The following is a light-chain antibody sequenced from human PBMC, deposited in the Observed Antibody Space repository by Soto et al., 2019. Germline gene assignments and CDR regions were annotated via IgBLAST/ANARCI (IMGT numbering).Light chain of an antibody. CDR3: QQYGDSPLT. V-gene: IGKV1-5*01. Sequence: IPMTQSPTTLSASVGNRFTITCRASQSVRSWLAWYQQKPGRAPKLLIYDASSLESGVPSRFRGSGSGTEFTLTISRLEPEDFEVYYCQQYGDSPLTFGGGTKVDIK. CDR2: DAS. CDR1: QSVRSW. J-gene: IGKJ4*01.